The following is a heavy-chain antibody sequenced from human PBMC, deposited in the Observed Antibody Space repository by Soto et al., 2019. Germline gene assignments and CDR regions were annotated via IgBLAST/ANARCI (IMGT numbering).Heavy chain of an antibody. CDR3: ARFDIVVLPAARNRHYGMDV. D-gene: IGHD2-2*01. Sequence: QVQLVQSGAEVKKPGSSVKVSCKASGGTFSSYAISWVRQAPGQGLEWMGGIIPIFGTANYAQKFQGRVTITADESTSTAYMELSSLRSEDTAVYYCARFDIVVLPAARNRHYGMDVWGQGTTVTVSS. V-gene: IGHV1-69*01. CDR1: GGTFSSYA. J-gene: IGHJ6*02. CDR2: IIPIFGTA.